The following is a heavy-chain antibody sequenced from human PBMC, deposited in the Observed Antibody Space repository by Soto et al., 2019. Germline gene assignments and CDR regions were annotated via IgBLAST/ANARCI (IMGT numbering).Heavy chain of an antibody. V-gene: IGHV1-8*01. J-gene: IGHJ4*02. Sequence: QVQLVQSGAEVKKPGASVKVSCKASGYTCTSYDINWVRQATGQGLEWMGWMNPNSGNTGYAQKFQGRVTMTRHTSISTAYMELSSLRSEDTAVYYCAMTPSKIVGATSDYWGQGTLVTVSS. CDR1: GYTCTSYD. D-gene: IGHD1-26*01. CDR3: AMTPSKIVGATSDY. CDR2: MNPNSGNT.